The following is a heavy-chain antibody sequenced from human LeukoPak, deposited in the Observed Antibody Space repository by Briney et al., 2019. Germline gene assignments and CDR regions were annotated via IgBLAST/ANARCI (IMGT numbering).Heavy chain of an antibody. CDR2: IKQDGSEK. CDR1: GFTFSSYN. CDR3: ARLRVGYFDY. Sequence: PGGSLRLSCAASGFTFSSYNMNWVRQAPGKGLEWVANIKQDGSEKYYVDSVKGRFAISRDNAKNSLYLQMNSLRAEDTAVYYCARLRVGYFDYWGQGTLVTVSS. D-gene: IGHD1-26*01. J-gene: IGHJ4*02. V-gene: IGHV3-7*01.